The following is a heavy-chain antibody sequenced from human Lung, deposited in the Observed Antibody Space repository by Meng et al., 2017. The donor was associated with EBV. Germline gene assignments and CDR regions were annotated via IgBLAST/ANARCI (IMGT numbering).Heavy chain of an antibody. Sequence: VLRVQAGGGLVEPGGSLKFSVEASGFTFSGSAMHWVRQASGKGLEWVGRIRSKANNYATSFGASVEGRFTISRDDSNNTAYLQMNSLKTEDTAVYYCTSRSYWGQGTLVTASS. J-gene: IGHJ4*02. D-gene: IGHD3-10*01. V-gene: IGHV3-73*01. CDR2: IRSKANNYAT. CDR1: GFTFSGSA. CDR3: TSRSY.